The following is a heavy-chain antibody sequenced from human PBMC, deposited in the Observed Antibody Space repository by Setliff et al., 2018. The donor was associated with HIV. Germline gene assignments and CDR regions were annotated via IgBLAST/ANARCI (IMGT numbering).Heavy chain of an antibody. Sequence: GGSLRLSCAASGFTFSDYYMSWIRQAPGKGLEWVSSISSGSTIYYADSVKGRFTISRDNSKNTLSLQMNSLRADDTAVYYCAKGQWLFDSWGQGTLVTVSS. CDR2: ISSGSTI. V-gene: IGHV3-11*01. J-gene: IGHJ4*02. CDR1: GFTFSDYY. D-gene: IGHD6-19*01. CDR3: AKGQWLFDS.